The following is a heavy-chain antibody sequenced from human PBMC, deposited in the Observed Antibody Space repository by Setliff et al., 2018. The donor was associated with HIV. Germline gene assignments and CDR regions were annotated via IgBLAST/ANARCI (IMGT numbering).Heavy chain of an antibody. V-gene: IGHV1-2*02. Sequence: ASVKVSCKASGYTFTGYYMHWVRQAPGQGLEWMGWINPHSGDTNYAQKFQDRVTMTRDTSVNIAYMQLSRLRSDDTVVYYCARAPTLFGVEYYYYFGMDVWGQGTTVTVSS. CDR3: ARAPTLFGVEYYYYFGMDV. D-gene: IGHD3-3*01. CDR2: INPHSGDT. CDR1: GYTFTGYY. J-gene: IGHJ6*02.